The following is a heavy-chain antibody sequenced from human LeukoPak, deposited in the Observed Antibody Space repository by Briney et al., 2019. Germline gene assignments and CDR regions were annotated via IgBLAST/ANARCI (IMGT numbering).Heavy chain of an antibody. CDR1: GGTFSSYA. CDR2: IIPIFGTA. D-gene: IGHD1-26*01. V-gene: IGHV1-69*05. CDR3: ARALVGATTYYYYYYMDV. J-gene: IGHJ6*03. Sequence: SVKVSCKASGGTFSSYAVSWVRQAPGQGLEWMGRIIPIFGTANYAQKFQGRVTITTDESTSTAYMELSSLRSEDTAVYYCARALVGATTYYYYYYMDVWGKGTTVTVSS.